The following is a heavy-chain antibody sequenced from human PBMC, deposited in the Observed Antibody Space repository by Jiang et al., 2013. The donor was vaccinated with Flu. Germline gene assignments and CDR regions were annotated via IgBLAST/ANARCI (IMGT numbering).Heavy chain of an antibody. CDR1: GFTFSNYW. D-gene: IGHD3-3*01. J-gene: IGHJ3*02. CDR3: ARDFNPYITAYYGDAFDI. CDR2: IKGDGSKK. V-gene: IGHV3-7*01. Sequence: QLVESGGGLVQPGGSLRLSCAASGFTFSNYWMTWVRQAPGKGLEWVANIKGDGSKKYHVDSVEGRFTISRDNGKNSLYLQMNSLRAEDAAVYYCARDFNPYITAYYGDAFDIWGQGTMVTVSS.